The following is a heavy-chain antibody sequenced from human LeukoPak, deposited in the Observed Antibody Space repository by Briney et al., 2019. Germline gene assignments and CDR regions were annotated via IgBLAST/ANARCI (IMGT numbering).Heavy chain of an antibody. D-gene: IGHD6-13*01. J-gene: IGHJ6*02. Sequence: GGSLRLSCTATGYTFSNYWMSWVRQTPEKGLVWVANIKQDGSETVYVDSVKGRFTISRDNAQSSLYLQMNSLRAEDTAVYYCARDPYSSSWSYGMDVWGQGTAVTVSS. CDR3: ARDPYSSSWSYGMDV. CDR2: IKQDGSET. V-gene: IGHV3-7*05. CDR1: GYTFSNYW.